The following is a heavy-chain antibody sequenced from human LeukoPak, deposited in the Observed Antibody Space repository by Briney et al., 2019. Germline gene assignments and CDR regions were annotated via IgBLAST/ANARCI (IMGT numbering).Heavy chain of an antibody. CDR3: AREGVSSGWYCIFDY. CDR2: ISYDGSNK. CDR1: GFTFSSYA. J-gene: IGHJ4*02. Sequence: GRSLRLSCAASGFTFSSYAMHWVRQAPGKGLEWVAVISYDGSNKYYADSVKGRFTISRDNSKSTLYLQMNSLRAEDTAVYYCAREGVSSGWYCIFDYWGQGTLVTVSS. D-gene: IGHD6-19*01. V-gene: IGHV3-30-3*01.